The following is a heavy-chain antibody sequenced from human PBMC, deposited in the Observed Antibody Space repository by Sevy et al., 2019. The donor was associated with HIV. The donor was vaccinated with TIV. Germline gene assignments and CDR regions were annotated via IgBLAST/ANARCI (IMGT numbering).Heavy chain of an antibody. V-gene: IGHV3-48*02. J-gene: IGHJ3*02. CDR1: GFTFSSYS. D-gene: IGHD2-8*01. CDR2: ISSSSSTI. CDR3: ARDACTNGVCYNVAFDI. Sequence: GGSLRLSCAASGFTFSSYSMNWVRQAPGKGLEWVSYISSSSSTIYYADSVKGRFTISRDNAKNSLYLQMNSLRDGDTAVYYCARDACTNGVCYNVAFDIWGQGTMVTVSS.